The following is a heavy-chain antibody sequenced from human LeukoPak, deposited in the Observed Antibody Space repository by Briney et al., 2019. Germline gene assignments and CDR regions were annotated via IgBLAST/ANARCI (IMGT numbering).Heavy chain of an antibody. Sequence: GGSLRLSCAVSGFTFTSYWMSWLRQVPGKGLEWVANIRQDGSEKYYVDSVKGRFSISRDNAKKSLYLQMNSLRADDTAVYYCARENVDYDFWSGYPNWFDPWGQGTLVTVSS. CDR1: GFTFTSYW. CDR2: IRQDGSEK. V-gene: IGHV3-7*05. J-gene: IGHJ5*02. CDR3: ARENVDYDFWSGYPNWFDP. D-gene: IGHD3-3*01.